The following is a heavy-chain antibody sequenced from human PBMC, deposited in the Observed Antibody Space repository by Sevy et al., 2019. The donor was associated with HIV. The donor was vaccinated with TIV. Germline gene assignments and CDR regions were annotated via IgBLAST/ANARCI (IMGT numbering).Heavy chain of an antibody. CDR2: IRYDGSNE. J-gene: IGHJ3*02. CDR1: GFTFSNHG. V-gene: IGHV3-30*02. Sequence: GGSLRLSCAASGFTFSNHGMHWVRQAPGKGLEWEAFIRYDGSNEYYGDSVKGRFTISRDNSKDTLYLQMNSLRPEDTAVYFCAKDRKVLLVVYAIPFDVFDIWGHGTMVTVSS. D-gene: IGHD2-8*02. CDR3: AKDRKVLLVVYAIPFDVFDI.